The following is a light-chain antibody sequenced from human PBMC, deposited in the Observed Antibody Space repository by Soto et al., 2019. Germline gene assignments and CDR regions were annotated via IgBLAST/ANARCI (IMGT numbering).Light chain of an antibody. V-gene: IGKV3-11*01. Sequence: EIVLTQSPATLSLSPGERATFSCKASQSVGTSLAWFQQKPGQAPRLLNYDASVRATGIPARFSGSGSGTDFTLTISRLQPEDIAMYYCQQSSNWPPWTFGRGTRVEI. CDR1: QSVGTS. J-gene: IGKJ1*01. CDR3: QQSSNWPPWT. CDR2: DAS.